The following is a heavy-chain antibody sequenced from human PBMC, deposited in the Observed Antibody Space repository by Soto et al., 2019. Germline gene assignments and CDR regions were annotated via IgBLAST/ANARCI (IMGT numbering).Heavy chain of an antibody. CDR3: AKDSSGYYRPFDY. D-gene: IGHD3-22*01. CDR1: GFTFSGYA. CDR2: ISGSGLRT. V-gene: IGHV3-23*01. J-gene: IGHJ4*02. Sequence: GGSLRLSCAASGFTFSGYAMSWVRQAPGKGLEWVSAISGSGLRTYYADSVKGRFTISRDNSKNTLYLQMNSLRAEDTAVYYCAKDSSGYYRPFDYWGQGTLVTVSS.